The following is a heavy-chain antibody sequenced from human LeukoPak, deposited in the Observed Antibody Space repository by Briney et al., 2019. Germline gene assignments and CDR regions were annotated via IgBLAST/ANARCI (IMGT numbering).Heavy chain of an antibody. CDR1: GFTVSSNY. D-gene: IGHD2-2*02. Sequence: GGSLRLSCAASGFTVSSNYMIWVRQAPGKGLEWVSVIYSGGSTYYADSVKGRFTISRDNSKNTLYLQMNSLRAEDTAVYYCARAGCSSTSCYREGRNWFDPWGQGTLVTVSS. J-gene: IGHJ5*02. V-gene: IGHV3-53*01. CDR2: IYSGGST. CDR3: ARAGCSSTSCYREGRNWFDP.